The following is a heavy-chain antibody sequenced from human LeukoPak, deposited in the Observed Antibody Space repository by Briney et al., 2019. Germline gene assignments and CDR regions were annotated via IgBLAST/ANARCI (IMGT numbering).Heavy chain of an antibody. J-gene: IGHJ4*02. CDR3: ACNRASGWYDFDF. Sequence: SQTLSLTCAISGDSVSGNTATWNWIRQSPGSGLEWLGNTYYRSKWHNAYAVSVKSRISTHPDNSKTQSSLQLNSVTPEDTAVYYCACNRASGWYDFDFWGQGTLVTVSS. CDR2: TYYRSKWHN. D-gene: IGHD6-19*01. V-gene: IGHV6-1*01. CDR1: GDSVSGNTAT.